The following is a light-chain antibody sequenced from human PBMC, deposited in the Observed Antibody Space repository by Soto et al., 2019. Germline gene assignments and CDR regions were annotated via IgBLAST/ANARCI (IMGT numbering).Light chain of an antibody. V-gene: IGKV3-11*01. CDR3: QQRTNWLYT. Sequence: EIVLTQSPATLSLSPGERATLSCRASQSVSTYLAWYQQKPGQAPRLLIHDASNRASGVPARFSGSGSGTDFTLNISSLEPEDFAVYYCQQRTNWLYTFGQGTKLEIK. CDR1: QSVSTY. J-gene: IGKJ2*01. CDR2: DAS.